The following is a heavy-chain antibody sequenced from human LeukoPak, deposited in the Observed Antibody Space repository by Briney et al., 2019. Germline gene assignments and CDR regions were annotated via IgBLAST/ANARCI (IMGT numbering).Heavy chain of an antibody. CDR1: GFTFSDYY. J-gene: IGHJ5*02. V-gene: IGHV3-11*05. CDR2: ISSSSSYT. Sequence: GGSLRLSCAASGFTFSDYYMSWIRQAPGKGLEWVSYISSSSSYTNYADSVKGRFTISRDNAKNSLYLQMNSLRAEDTAVYYCAREVMSSGSWQGNWFDPWGQGTLVTVSS. CDR3: AREVMSSGSWQGNWFDP. D-gene: IGHD6-13*01.